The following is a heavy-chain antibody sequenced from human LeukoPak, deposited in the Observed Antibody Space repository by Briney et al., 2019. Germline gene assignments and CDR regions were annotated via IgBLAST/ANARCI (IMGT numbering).Heavy chain of an antibody. CDR2: IHPKSGDA. CDR3: ARAYYDSSGYFGWGTDYYYYYMDV. J-gene: IGHJ6*03. V-gene: IGHV1-2*06. CDR1: GFTFSSYW. D-gene: IGHD3-22*01. Sequence: GGSLRLSCAASGFTFSSYWMSWVRQAPGKGLEWVGRIHPKSGDANYAQKFRDRVTLTRDTSINTAYMELSGLRSDDAAVYYCARAYYDSSGYFGWGTDYYYYYMDVWGEGTTVTISS.